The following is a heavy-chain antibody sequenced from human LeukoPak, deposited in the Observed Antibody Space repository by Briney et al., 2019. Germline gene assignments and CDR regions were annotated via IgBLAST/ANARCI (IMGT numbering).Heavy chain of an antibody. CDR1: GDSISSGDYS. J-gene: IGHJ4*02. CDR3: ARVGHYFYGSGSFLGGFDY. V-gene: IGHV4-30-2*01. Sequence: PSKTLSLTCTVSGDSISSGDYSWNWIRQPPGNGLEWIGYIYHSGSTYYSPSLESRVTMSVDRSKNQFSLKLSSVTAADTAVYYCARVGHYFYGSGSFLGGFDYWGQGSLVTVSS. D-gene: IGHD3-10*01. CDR2: IYHSGST.